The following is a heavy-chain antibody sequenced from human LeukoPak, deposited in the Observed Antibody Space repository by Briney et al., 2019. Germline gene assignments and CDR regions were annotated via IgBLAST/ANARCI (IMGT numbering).Heavy chain of an antibody. CDR3: ARPVPSRLGWFDP. D-gene: IGHD1-1*01. V-gene: IGHV4-39*01. J-gene: IGHJ5*02. CDR1: GGSIRSYY. CDR2: IYYSGST. Sequence: PSETLSLTCTVSGGSIRSYYWGWIRQPPGKGLEWIGSIYYSGSTYYNPSLKSRVTISVDTSKNQFSLKLTSVTAADTAVYYCARPVPSRLGWFDPWGQGTLVTVSS.